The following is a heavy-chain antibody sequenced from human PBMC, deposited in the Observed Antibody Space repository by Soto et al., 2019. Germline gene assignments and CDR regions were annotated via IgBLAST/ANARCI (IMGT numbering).Heavy chain of an antibody. Sequence: EVQLVQSGAEVKKPGESLKTSCKGSRYSFTNYWIAWGRQMPGKGLEWMGIIYPGDSDSRYSPSFQGQVTISADKSISTAYLQWSSLKASDTAIYYCARPRSGSYRLDYYGMDVWGQGTTVTVSS. CDR3: ARPRSGSYRLDYYGMDV. CDR1: RYSFTNYW. D-gene: IGHD3-10*01. J-gene: IGHJ6*02. CDR2: IYPGDSDS. V-gene: IGHV5-51*01.